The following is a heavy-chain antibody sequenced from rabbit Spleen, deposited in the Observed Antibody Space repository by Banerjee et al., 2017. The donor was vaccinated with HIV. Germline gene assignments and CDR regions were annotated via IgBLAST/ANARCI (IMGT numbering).Heavy chain of an antibody. CDR1: GFSFSNSYY. J-gene: IGHJ3*01. CDR3: ARDLVAVIGWNFSL. CDR2: IDAGGSDTT. V-gene: IGHV1S45*01. Sequence: QEQLVESGGGLVQPEGSLTLTCTASGFSFSNSYYMCWVRQAPGKGLEWIGCIDAGGSDTTYYAIWAKGRFTISQTSSTTVTLQMTSLTAADTATYFCARDLVAVIGWNFSLWGQGTLVTVS. D-gene: IGHD1-1*01.